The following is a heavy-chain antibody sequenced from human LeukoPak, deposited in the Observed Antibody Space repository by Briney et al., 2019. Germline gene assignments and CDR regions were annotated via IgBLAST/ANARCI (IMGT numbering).Heavy chain of an antibody. V-gene: IGHV3-74*01. J-gene: IGHJ4*02. CDR3: ARDLSSGYYYAGFDN. Sequence: GGSLRLFCAASGFTFSSYWMHWVRQAPGKRLVWVSRINSDGSSTSYADSVKGRFTISRDNAKNTLYLQMNSLRAEDTAVYYCARDLSSGYYYAGFDNWGQGTLVTVSS. CDR2: INSDGSST. D-gene: IGHD3-22*01. CDR1: GFTFSSYW.